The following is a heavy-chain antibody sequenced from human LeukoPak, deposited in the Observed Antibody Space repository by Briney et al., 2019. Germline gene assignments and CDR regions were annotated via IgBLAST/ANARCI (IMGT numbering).Heavy chain of an antibody. J-gene: IGHJ4*02. CDR1: GYTFTSYY. CDR2: INPSGGST. D-gene: IGHD3-22*01. V-gene: IGHV1-46*01. CDR3: ARGAYYYDSSGYYVGDY. Sequence: ASVKVSCKASGYTFTSYYMHWVRQAPGQGLEWMGIINPSGGSTSYAQKFQGRVTMTRDTSTSTVYMELSSLRSEDTAVYYCARGAYYYDSSGYYVGDYWGQGTLITVSS.